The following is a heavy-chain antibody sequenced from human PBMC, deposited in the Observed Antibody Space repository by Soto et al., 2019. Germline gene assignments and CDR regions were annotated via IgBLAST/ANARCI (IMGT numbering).Heavy chain of an antibody. CDR2: ISSSSGST. J-gene: IGHJ4*02. CDR1: GFTFSNYA. CDR3: AKVGSERYSGRHSDY. V-gene: IGHV3-23*01. Sequence: EVQLLESGGGLVQPGGSLRLSCAASGFTFSNYAMNWVRQAPGKGLEWVSTISSSSGSTYYADSVKGRFTISRDNSKNFLYLQMNSLRGDDTAVYYCAKVGSERYSGRHSDYWGQGTLVTISS. D-gene: IGHD5-12*01.